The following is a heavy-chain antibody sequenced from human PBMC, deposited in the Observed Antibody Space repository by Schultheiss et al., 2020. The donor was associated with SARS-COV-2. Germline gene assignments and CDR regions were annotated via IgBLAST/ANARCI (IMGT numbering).Heavy chain of an antibody. J-gene: IGHJ4*02. CDR1: GGSISSYY. D-gene: IGHD1-26*01. CDR3: AKARSGSYPYKDFDY. V-gene: IGHV4-4*07. CDR2: IYTSGNT. Sequence: SETLSLTCTVSGGSISSYYWSWIRQPAGKGLEWIGRIYTSGNTYYNPSLKSRVTISVDTSKNQFSLKLSSVTAADTAVYYCAKARSGSYPYKDFDYWGQGTLVTVSS.